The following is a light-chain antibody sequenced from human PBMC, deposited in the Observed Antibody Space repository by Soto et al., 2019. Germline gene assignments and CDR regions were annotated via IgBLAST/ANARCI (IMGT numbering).Light chain of an antibody. CDR2: GNS. CDR3: QAYDSSLSGFYV. J-gene: IGLJ1*01. Sequence: QSVLTQPPSVSGAPGQRVTISCTGSSSNIGAGYDVHWYQQLPGTAPKLLIYGNSNRPSGVPDRFSGSESGTSASLAITGLQAEDEADYYGQAYDSSLSGFYVFGTGTKLTVL. CDR1: SSNIGAGYD. V-gene: IGLV1-40*01.